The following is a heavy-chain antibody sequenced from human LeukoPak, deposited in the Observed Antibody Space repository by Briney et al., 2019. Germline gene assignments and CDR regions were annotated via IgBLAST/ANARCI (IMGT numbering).Heavy chain of an antibody. J-gene: IGHJ6*03. D-gene: IGHD6-19*01. Sequence: ASVTVSCKASGGTFSSYAISWVRQAPGQGLEWMGGIIPIFGTANYAQKFQGRVTITADESTSTAYMELSSLRSEDTAVYYCARASDGYSSGWESYYYMDVWGKGTTVTVSS. V-gene: IGHV1-69*13. CDR2: IIPIFGTA. CDR1: GGTFSSYA. CDR3: ARASDGYSSGWESYYYMDV.